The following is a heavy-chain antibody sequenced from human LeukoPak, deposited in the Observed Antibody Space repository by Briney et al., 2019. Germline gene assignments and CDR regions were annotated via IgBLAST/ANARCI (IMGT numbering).Heavy chain of an antibody. CDR2: IYHSGYT. Sequence: SETLSLTCTLSGGSINSSSYYWGWIRQPPGKALEWIGSIYHSGYTYYNPSLKSRVTISVDTSKNQFSLKLSSVTAADTAVYYCARSSMFRGVTVDYWGQGTLVTVSS. D-gene: IGHD3-10*01. J-gene: IGHJ4*02. V-gene: IGHV4-39*01. CDR3: ARSSMFRGVTVDY. CDR1: GGSINSSSYY.